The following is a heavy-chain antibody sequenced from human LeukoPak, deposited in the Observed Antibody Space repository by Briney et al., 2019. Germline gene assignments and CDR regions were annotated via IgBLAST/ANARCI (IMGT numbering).Heavy chain of an antibody. CDR1: GFTFSSYG. CDR2: IRYDGSNK. CDR3: AKDRNYYGSGSYYQEY. D-gene: IGHD3-10*01. V-gene: IGHV3-30*02. Sequence: GGSLRLSCAASGFTFSSYGMHWVRQAPGKGLEWVAFIRYDGSNKYYADSVKGRFTISRDNSKNTLYLQMNSLRAEDTAVYYCAKDRNYYGSGSYYQEYRGQGTLVTVSS. J-gene: IGHJ4*02.